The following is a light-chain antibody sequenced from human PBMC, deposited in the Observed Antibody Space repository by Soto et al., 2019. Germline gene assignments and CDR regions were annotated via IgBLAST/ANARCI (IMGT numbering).Light chain of an antibody. Sequence: DIQMTQSPSSLSASVGDTVTITCRASQVISNSLAWFQQKPGRVPQFLIYAASTLQPGVPPRFSGSGSGTDFTLTISSLQPEDGATYYCQNYNSAPLTFGPGTRVGIK. CDR2: AAS. V-gene: IGKV1-27*01. CDR1: QVISNS. J-gene: IGKJ3*01. CDR3: QNYNSAPLT.